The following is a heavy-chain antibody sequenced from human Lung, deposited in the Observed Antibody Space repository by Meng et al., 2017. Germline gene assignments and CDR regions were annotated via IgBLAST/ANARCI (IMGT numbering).Heavy chain of an antibody. CDR3: ARSNALRGSDF. D-gene: IGHD2-8*01. V-gene: IGHV3-7*01. Sequence: EGQLVEVGGGLVQPGGSLRLSCTDSGFTFSSHWMRWFRQAPGKGLEWVANIKQDSSEKYYVDSVRGRFTVSRDNSKNSLYLQMNSLRVEDTAVYYCARSNALRGSDFWGQGTLVTVSS. J-gene: IGHJ4*02. CDR1: GFTFSSHW. CDR2: IKQDSSEK.